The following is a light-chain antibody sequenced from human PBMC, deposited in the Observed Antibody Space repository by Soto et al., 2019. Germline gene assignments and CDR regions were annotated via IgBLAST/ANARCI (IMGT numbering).Light chain of an antibody. CDR2: KVS. V-gene: IGKV2-30*01. J-gene: IGKJ1*01. CDR3: LQGTAWPLT. CDR1: QIPLYSDGNTY. Sequence: VVMTQSPLSLTVTLGQAASISCRSSQIPLYSDGNTYLNWFHQRPGQSTRRLIYKVSNRDSGGLERFRGNVAGTDFTWEISWAEADDFWVFYCLQGTAWPLTFGQGSKVEIK.